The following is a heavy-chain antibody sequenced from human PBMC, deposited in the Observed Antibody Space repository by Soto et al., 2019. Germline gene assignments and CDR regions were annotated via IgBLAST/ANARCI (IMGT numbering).Heavy chain of an antibody. CDR2: ISAYNGNT. V-gene: IGHV1-18*01. J-gene: IGHJ3*02. CDR1: GYTFTSYG. D-gene: IGHD3-22*01. CDR3: AREWKTYYYDSSGYPDAFDI. Sequence: GASVKVSCKASGYTFTSYGISWVRQAPGQGLEWMGWISAYNGNTNYAQKLQGRVTMTTDTSTSTAYMELRSLRSDDTAVYYCAREWKTYYYDSSGYPDAFDIWGKGKMLTV.